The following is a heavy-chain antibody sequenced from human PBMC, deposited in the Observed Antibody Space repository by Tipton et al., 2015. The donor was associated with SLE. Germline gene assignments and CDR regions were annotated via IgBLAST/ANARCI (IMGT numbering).Heavy chain of an antibody. V-gene: IGHV4-59*08. D-gene: IGHD3-3*01. J-gene: IGHJ3*02. Sequence: TLSLTCTVSGGSISSYNWNWIRQPPGKGLEWIGYIHYSGSTYCNPSLKSRVTISVDTSKNQFSRKLSSVTAADTALYYCAGHKYDFWSGFDAFDIWGQGTMVAVSS. CDR2: IHYSGST. CDR3: AGHKYDFWSGFDAFDI. CDR1: GGSISSYN.